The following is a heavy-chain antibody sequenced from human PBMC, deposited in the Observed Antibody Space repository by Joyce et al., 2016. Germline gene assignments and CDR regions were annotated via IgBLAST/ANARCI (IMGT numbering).Heavy chain of an antibody. CDR3: ARGGTSSDHFFFYTLDI. Sequence: QVLLVQSGATVKRPGSSLKVSCKSSGVAFSNFTVNWVRQAPGQRLEWMGGIIPFVGAAKYAEHFQGRVTLTADLSTRTAFMELSSLTSADTAVYYCARGGTSSDHFFFYTLDIWGPGTTVIVSS. J-gene: IGHJ6*02. D-gene: IGHD1-14*01. V-gene: IGHV1-69*12. CDR1: GVAFSNFT. CDR2: IIPFVGAA.